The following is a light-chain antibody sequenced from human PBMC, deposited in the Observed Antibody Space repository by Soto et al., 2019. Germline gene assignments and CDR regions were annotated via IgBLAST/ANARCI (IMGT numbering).Light chain of an antibody. J-gene: IGLJ2*01. Sequence: SYELTQPPSVSLAPGQTASITCGGNSIGSKSVHWYQQKPGQPPIVVIYYDSDGPSGIPERFTGSNSGNTATLTISRVEAWDEADYYCQVWDSSSDHVIFGGGTKLTVL. CDR2: YDS. CDR1: SIGSKS. V-gene: IGLV3-21*04. CDR3: QVWDSSSDHVI.